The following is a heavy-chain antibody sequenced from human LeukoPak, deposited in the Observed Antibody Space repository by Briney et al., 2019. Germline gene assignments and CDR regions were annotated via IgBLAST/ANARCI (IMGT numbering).Heavy chain of an antibody. CDR2: ITTISHYI. CDR3: ARSGGPGTYHQLRYNWFDP. Sequence: GGSLRLSCAASGFTLSDYHMNWVRQAPGKGLEWLSSITTISHYIYYAGAVRGRFTISRDNAKNSLYLQMNSLRGEGTAVYYCARSGGPGTYHQLRYNWFDPWGQGTLVTVSS. CDR1: GFTLSDYH. D-gene: IGHD3-10*01. V-gene: IGHV3-21*01. J-gene: IGHJ5*02.